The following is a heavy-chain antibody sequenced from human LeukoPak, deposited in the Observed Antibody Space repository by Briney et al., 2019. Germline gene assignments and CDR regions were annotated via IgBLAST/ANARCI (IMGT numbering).Heavy chain of an antibody. CDR1: GYTFVNFG. Sequence: GASVKVSCKASGYTFVNFGLIWVRQAPGQGLEWMGWISPENGDTNYAQNFQDRLTMTTDTSTNTAYMELRSLTSDDTAVYFCARVFGYYYFYMDLWGEGTTVIISS. J-gene: IGHJ6*03. CDR2: ISPENGDT. V-gene: IGHV1-18*01. D-gene: IGHD3/OR15-3a*01. CDR3: ARVFGYYYFYMDL.